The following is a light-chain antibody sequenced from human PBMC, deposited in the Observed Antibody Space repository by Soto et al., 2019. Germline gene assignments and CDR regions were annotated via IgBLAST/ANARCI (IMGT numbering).Light chain of an antibody. CDR3: QQYNNWPQT. J-gene: IGKJ1*01. V-gene: IGKV3-15*01. CDR2: GAS. CDR1: QSVSSN. Sequence: VLTQSPATLSVSPGERATLSCRASQSVSSNLAWYQQKPGQAPRLLIYGASTRATGIPARFSGSGSGTEFTLTISSLQSEDFAVYYCQQYNNWPQTFGQGTKVDIK.